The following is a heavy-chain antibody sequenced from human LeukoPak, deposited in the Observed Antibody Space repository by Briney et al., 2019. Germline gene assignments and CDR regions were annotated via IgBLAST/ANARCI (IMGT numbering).Heavy chain of an antibody. CDR1: GGSISSGSYY. Sequence: PSQTLSLTCTVSGGSISSGSYYWSWIRQPAGKGLEWIGRIHTSGSTNYNPSLKSRVTISVDTSKNQFSLKLSSVTAADTAVYYCARGRRGSSWAYYFDYWGQGTLVTVSS. CDR3: ARGRRGSSWAYYFDY. D-gene: IGHD6-13*01. J-gene: IGHJ4*02. V-gene: IGHV4-61*02. CDR2: IHTSGST.